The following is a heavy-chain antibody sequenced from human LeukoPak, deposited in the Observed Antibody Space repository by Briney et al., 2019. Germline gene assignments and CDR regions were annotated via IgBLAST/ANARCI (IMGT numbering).Heavy chain of an antibody. CDR2: IIPILGIA. J-gene: IGHJ4*02. CDR1: GGTFSSYA. V-gene: IGHV1-69*04. Sequence: SVKVSCKASGGTFSSYAISWVRQAPGQGLEWMGRIIPILGIANYAQKFQGRVTITADKSTSTAYMELSSLRSEDTAVYYCASLPSPSTTVDHFDYWGQGTLVTVSS. D-gene: IGHD1-14*01. CDR3: ASLPSPSTTVDHFDY.